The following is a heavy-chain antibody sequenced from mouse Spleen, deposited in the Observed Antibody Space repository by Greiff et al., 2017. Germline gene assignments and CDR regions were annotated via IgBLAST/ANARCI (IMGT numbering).Heavy chain of an antibody. J-gene: IGHJ3*01. CDR1: GYTFTSYW. CDR2: IHPSDSDT. D-gene: IGHD2-4*01. V-gene: IGHV1-74*01. CDR3: ARGGVYDHGGFAY. Sequence: QVQLQQPGAELVKPGASVKVSCKASGYTFTSYWMHWVKQRPGQGLEWIGRIHPSDSDTNYNGKFKGKATLTADKSSSTAYMQLSSLTSEDSAVYFCARGGVYDHGGFAYWGQGTLVTVSA.